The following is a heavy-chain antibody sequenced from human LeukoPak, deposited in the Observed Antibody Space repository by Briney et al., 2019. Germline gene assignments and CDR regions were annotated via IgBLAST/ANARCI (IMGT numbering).Heavy chain of an antibody. CDR1: GYSFTSYW. V-gene: IGHV5-10-1*01. J-gene: IGHJ4*02. CDR3: AKHTGSGSYYPDY. Sequence: KPGESLKISCKGSGYSFTSYWISWVRQMPGKGLEWMGRIDPSDSYTNYSPSFQGHVTISADKSISTAYLQWSSLKASGTAMYYCAKHTGSGSYYPDYWGQGTLVTVSS. CDR2: IDPSDSYT. D-gene: IGHD1-26*01.